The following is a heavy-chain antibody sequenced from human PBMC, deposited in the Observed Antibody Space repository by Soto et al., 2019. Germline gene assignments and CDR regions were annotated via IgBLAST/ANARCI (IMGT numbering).Heavy chain of an antibody. V-gene: IGHV6-1*01. Sequence: QSQTLSLTCAISGDSVSSNSAAWYWIRQSPSRGLEWQGRTYYRSKWYNDYAVSVKSRITIKPDTSKNQFYLQLNSVTPEDTAVYYCARDLTGECFFDYWGPGTPVTVSS. CDR1: GDSVSSNSAA. CDR3: ARDLTGECFFDY. J-gene: IGHJ4*02. CDR2: TYYRSKWYN. D-gene: IGHD7-27*01.